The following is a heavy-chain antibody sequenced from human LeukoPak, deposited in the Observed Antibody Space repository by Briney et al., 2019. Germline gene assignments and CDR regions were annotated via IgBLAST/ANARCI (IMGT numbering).Heavy chain of an antibody. CDR2: IYYSGST. J-gene: IGHJ4*02. CDR3: ARESIAAAGTRWYYFDY. D-gene: IGHD6-13*01. CDR1: GGSVSSGSYY. V-gene: IGHV4-61*01. Sequence: SETLSLTCTVSGGSVSSGSYYWSWIRQPPGKGLEWIGYIYYSGSTNYNPSLKSRVTISVDTSKNQFSLKLSSVTAADTAVYYCARESIAAAGTRWYYFDYWGQGTLVTVSS.